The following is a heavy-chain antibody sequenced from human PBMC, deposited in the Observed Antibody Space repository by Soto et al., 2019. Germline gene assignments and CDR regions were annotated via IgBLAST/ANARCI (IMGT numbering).Heavy chain of an antibody. CDR2: INPGDGYT. V-gene: IGHV1-3*01. CDR1: GYTFTTFP. D-gene: IGHD2-15*01. Sequence: ASVKVSCKTSGYTFTTFPIHWVRQAPGQRLEWMGWINPGDGYTKYSQKFQDRVTITTDTSASTAYMELSSLRPEDTAVFYCARDGGASCSGGTCYSYYMAVWGKGTTVTVSS. J-gene: IGHJ6*03. CDR3: ARDGGASCSGGTCYSYYMAV.